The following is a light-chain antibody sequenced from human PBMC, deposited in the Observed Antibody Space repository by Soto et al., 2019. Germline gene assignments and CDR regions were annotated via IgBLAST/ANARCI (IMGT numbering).Light chain of an antibody. Sequence: EIVLTQSPATLSLSPRERATLSCGASQSVSSSYLAWYQQKPGLAPRLLIYDASSRATGIPDRFSGSGSGTDFSLTISRLEPEDFAVYYCQQYGSSPITFGQGTRPEI. CDR1: QSVSSSY. V-gene: IGKV3D-20*01. J-gene: IGKJ5*01. CDR2: DAS. CDR3: QQYGSSPIT.